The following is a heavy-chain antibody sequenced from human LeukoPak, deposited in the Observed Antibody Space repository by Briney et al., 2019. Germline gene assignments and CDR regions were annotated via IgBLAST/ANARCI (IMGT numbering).Heavy chain of an antibody. CDR1: GYSISGGYY. V-gene: IGHV4-38-2*02. D-gene: IGHD6-13*01. CDR3: ARALTAAGYFDY. CDR2: IYHSGST. J-gene: IGHJ4*02. Sequence: KSSETLSLTCTVSGYSISGGYYWGWIRQPPGKGLEWIGSIYHSGSTYYNPSLKSRVTISVDTSKNQFSLKLSSVTAADTAVYYCARALTAAGYFDYWGQGTLVTVSS.